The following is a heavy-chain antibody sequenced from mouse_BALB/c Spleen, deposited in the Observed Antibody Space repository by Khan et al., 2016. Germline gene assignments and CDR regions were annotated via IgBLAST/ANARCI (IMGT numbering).Heavy chain of an antibody. V-gene: IGHV3-2*02. D-gene: IGHD1-2*01. CDR1: GCSITSDYA. CDR2: IIYSGST. J-gene: IGHJ4*01. Sequence: EVKLLESGPGLVKPSQSLSLTCTVTGCSITSDYAWNWIRQFPGNKLEWMGYIIYSGSTRYYPSLKSRISVTRDTSKNQFFLQLNSVTTEVTATYYCARTPTAYYAMDYWGQGTSVTVSA. CDR3: ARTPTAYYAMDY.